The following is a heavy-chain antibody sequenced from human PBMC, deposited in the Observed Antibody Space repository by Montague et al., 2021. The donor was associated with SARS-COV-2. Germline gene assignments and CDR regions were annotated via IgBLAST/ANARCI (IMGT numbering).Heavy chain of an antibody. V-gene: IGHV4-4*02. J-gene: IGHJ6*02. D-gene: IGHD2-2*01. CDR2: IYHSGKT. CDR1: GHPIASSSW. Sequence: SETLSLTCAVSGHPIASSSWWSWVRQSPGNGLEWIGEIYHSGKTNYNPSLKSRLTMSGDKSKNQFSLKLTSVTAADTAVYYCARGVGIPSSTPQYYYYDMDDWGQGTTVTVS. CDR3: ARGVGIPSSTPQYYYYDMDD.